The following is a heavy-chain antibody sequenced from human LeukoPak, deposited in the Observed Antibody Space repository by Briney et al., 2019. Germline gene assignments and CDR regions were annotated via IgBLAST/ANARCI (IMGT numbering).Heavy chain of an antibody. D-gene: IGHD3-22*01. CDR3: AADMGEAGSGSYRFGLDV. CDR1: GFTFSSHW. V-gene: IGHV3-74*01. CDR2: VRSDGRDT. Sequence: GGSLRLSCAASGFTFSSHWMYWVRQAPGKGLLWVSRVRSDGRDTTYADSVKGRFTIPRDNAKNTLDLQMNSLRAEDTAVYYCAADMGEAGSGSYRFGLDVWGQGTTVTVSS. J-gene: IGHJ6*02.